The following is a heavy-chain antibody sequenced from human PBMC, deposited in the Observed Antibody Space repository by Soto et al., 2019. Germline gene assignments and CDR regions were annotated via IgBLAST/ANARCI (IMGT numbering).Heavy chain of an antibody. J-gene: IGHJ3*02. CDR2: INPSGGST. CDR1: GYTFTSYY. CDR3: ATEYYYDSRGEPRAFDI. D-gene: IGHD3-22*01. Sequence: ASVKVSCKASGYTFTSYYMHWVRQAPGQGLEWMGIINPSGGSTSYAQKFQGRVTMTRDTSTSTVYLELSSLRSEDAAVYYCATEYYYDSRGEPRAFDIWGQGTIVTVSS. V-gene: IGHV1-46*03.